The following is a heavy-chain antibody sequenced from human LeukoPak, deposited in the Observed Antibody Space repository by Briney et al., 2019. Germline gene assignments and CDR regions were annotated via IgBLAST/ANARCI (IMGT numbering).Heavy chain of an antibody. CDR3: ARDNSVEDTAWWFDP. CDR2: INPSGGSI. D-gene: IGHD4-23*01. CDR1: GYTFTSYY. J-gene: IGHJ5*02. V-gene: IGHV1-46*01. Sequence: ASVKVSCKASGYTFTSYYMHWVRQAPGQGLEWMGIINPSGGSISYAQKFQGRVTMTRDMSTSTDYMELSSLRSEDMAVYYCARDNSVEDTAWWFDPWGQGTLVTVSS.